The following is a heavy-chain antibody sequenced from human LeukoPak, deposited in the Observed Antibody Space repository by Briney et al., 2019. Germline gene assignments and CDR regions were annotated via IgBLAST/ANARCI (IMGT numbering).Heavy chain of an antibody. Sequence: GGSLRLSCAASGFSFDDYGINWVRQAPGKGLEWVANIKQDGSEKNYVDSVKGRFTISRDNAKNSLYLQMNSLRAEDTAVYYCTRGASNSGSYYNWFDPWGQGTLVSVSS. CDR2: IKQDGSEK. V-gene: IGHV3-7*01. CDR1: GFSFDDYG. CDR3: TRGASNSGSYYNWFDP. D-gene: IGHD1-26*01. J-gene: IGHJ5*02.